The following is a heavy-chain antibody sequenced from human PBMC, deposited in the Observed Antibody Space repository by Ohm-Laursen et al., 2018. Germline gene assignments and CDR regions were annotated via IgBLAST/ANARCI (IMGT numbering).Heavy chain of an antibody. Sequence: SDTLSLTCAVYGGSFSGYYWSWIRQPPGKGLEWIGEINHSGSTNYIPSLKSRVTISVHTSKNQFSLKLSSVTAADTAVYYCARGNGSSSWYGVDYFDYWGQGTLVTVSS. CDR2: INHSGST. CDR1: GGSFSGYY. J-gene: IGHJ4*02. CDR3: ARGNGSSSWYGVDYFDY. V-gene: IGHV4-34*01. D-gene: IGHD6-13*01.